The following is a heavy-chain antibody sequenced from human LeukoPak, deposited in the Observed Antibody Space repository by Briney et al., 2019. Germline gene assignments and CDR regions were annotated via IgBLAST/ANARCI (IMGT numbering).Heavy chain of an antibody. CDR2: IYYSGST. D-gene: IGHD1-26*01. J-gene: IGHJ3*02. CDR3: ARGGSRGSRRAFDI. CDR1: GGSISSGDYY. V-gene: IGHV4-30-4*08. Sequence: SETLSLTCTVSGGSISSGDYYWSWIRQPPGKGLEWIGYIYYSGSTYYNPSLKSRVTISVDTSKNQFSLKLSSVTAADTAVYYCARGGSRGSRRAFDIWGQGTMVTVSP.